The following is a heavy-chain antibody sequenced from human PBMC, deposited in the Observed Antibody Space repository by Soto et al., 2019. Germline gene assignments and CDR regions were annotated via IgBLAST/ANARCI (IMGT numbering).Heavy chain of an antibody. CDR1: GAALNSGNYY. D-gene: IGHD2-21*01. J-gene: IGHJ5*02. CDR3: ARLRIATNNYKWFDP. V-gene: IGHV4-31*03. Sequence: LSLTCSVSGAALNSGNYYWSWIRQGPGKGLEWIGHIYVTGAVDYNPSLRDRITISQDTSERQFSLNLRLVTAADTAVYYCARLRIATNNYKWFDPWGQGTLVTVYS. CDR2: IYVTGAV.